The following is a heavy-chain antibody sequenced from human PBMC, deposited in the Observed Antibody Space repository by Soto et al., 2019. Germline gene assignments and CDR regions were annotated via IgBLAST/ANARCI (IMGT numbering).Heavy chain of an antibody. J-gene: IGHJ6*02. CDR2: IWSDGSNK. Sequence: QVQLVESGGGVVQPGRSLRLSCAASGFTFSTYGMHWVRQATGKGLEWVAVIWSDGSNKYYADSVKCRFTISRDNSKNKLYLQMNSLRAEDTAVYYCARKGHCNGASCYQYYYYGIDVWGQGFTVTVSS. D-gene: IGHD2-15*01. V-gene: IGHV3-33*01. CDR1: GFTFSTYG. CDR3: ARKGHCNGASCYQYYYYGIDV.